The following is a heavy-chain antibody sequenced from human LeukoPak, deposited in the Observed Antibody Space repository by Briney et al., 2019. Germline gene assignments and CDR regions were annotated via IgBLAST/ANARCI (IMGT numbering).Heavy chain of an antibody. D-gene: IGHD6-13*01. CDR3: AKGPYSNLPYYHYMDA. Sequence: PGGSLRLSCAASGFTFDNYAMHWVRQAPGKGLEWVSGITWDSVNIAYADSVKGQFSISRDNAKNSLYLQMNSLRPEDTALYYCAKGPYSNLPYYHYMDAWGKGTTVTVSS. J-gene: IGHJ6*03. CDR2: ITWDSVNI. V-gene: IGHV3-9*01. CDR1: GFTFDNYA.